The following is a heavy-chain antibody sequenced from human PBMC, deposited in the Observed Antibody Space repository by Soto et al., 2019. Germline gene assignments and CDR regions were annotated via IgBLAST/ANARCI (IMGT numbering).Heavy chain of an antibody. V-gene: IGHV3-9*01. CDR1: GFTFDDYA. Sequence: PGGSLRLSCAASGFTFDDYAMHWVRQAPGKGLEWVSGISWNSGSIGYADSVKGRFTISRDNAKNSLYLQMNSLRAEDTALYYCAKDRGYSYTEGAFDIWGQGTMVTVSS. CDR3: AKDRGYSYTEGAFDI. J-gene: IGHJ3*02. D-gene: IGHD5-18*01. CDR2: ISWNSGSI.